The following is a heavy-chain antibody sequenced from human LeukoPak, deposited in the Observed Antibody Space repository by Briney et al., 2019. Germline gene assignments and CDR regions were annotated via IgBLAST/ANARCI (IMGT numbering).Heavy chain of an antibody. CDR1: GYSFTNYW. V-gene: IGHV5-51*01. D-gene: IGHD6-19*01. J-gene: IGHJ5*02. CDR3: AMLQTGASSDRWFDP. Sequence: GESLKISCKGSGYSFTNYWIAWVRQMPGKGLEWMGIIYPGDFDTRYSPSFQGQVTISADKSITTAYLQWSSLKASDTAMYYCAMLQTGASSDRWFDPWGQGTLVTVSS. CDR2: IYPGDFDT.